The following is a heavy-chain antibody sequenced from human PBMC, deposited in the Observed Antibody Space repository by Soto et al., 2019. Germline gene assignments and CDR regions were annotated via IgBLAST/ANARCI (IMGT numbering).Heavy chain of an antibody. J-gene: IGHJ5*02. Sequence: GASVKVSCKASGYTFTGYYMHWVRQAPGQGLEWMGWINPNSGGTNYAQKYQGRVTMTRDTSISTAYMELSRLRSDDTAVYYCARDAGEITMIVAVHLKWFEPWGQGTLVTVSS. CDR3: ARDAGEITMIVAVHLKWFEP. D-gene: IGHD3-22*01. V-gene: IGHV1-2*02. CDR1: GYTFTGYY. CDR2: INPNSGGT.